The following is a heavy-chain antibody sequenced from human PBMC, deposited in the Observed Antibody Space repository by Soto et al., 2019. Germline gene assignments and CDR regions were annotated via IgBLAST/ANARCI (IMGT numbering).Heavy chain of an antibody. CDR1: GYTFTSYG. V-gene: IGHV1-18*01. CDR3: ARILPIAVAGTKAYGMDV. Sequence: QVQLVQSGAEVKKPGASVKVSCKASGYTFTSYGISWVRQAPGQGLEWMGWISAYNGNTNYAQKLQGRVTMTTDTSTSTDYMELRSLRSDDTAVYYCARILPIAVAGTKAYGMDVWGQGTTVTVSS. J-gene: IGHJ6*02. D-gene: IGHD6-19*01. CDR2: ISAYNGNT.